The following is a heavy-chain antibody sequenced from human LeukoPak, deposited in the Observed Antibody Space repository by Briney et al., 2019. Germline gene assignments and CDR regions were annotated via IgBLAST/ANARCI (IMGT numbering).Heavy chain of an antibody. D-gene: IGHD6-13*01. J-gene: IGHJ4*02. CDR3: ARGIAAAFDH. CDR1: GGSISSGSYY. CDR2: IYTSGST. Sequence: SQTLSLTCTVSGGSISSGSYYWSWIRQPAGKGLEWIGRIYTSGSTNYNPSLKSRVTISVDTSKNQFSLKLSSVTAADTAVYYCARGIAAAFDHWGQGTLVTVSS. V-gene: IGHV4-61*02.